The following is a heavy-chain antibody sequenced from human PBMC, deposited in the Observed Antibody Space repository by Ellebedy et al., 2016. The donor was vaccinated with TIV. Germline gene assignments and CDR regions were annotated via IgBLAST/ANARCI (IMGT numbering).Heavy chain of an antibody. CDR1: GGSISSYY. CDR3: ARVGQWLVYWYFDL. D-gene: IGHD6-19*01. CDR2: IYYSGST. Sequence: SETLSLTCTVSGGSISSYYWSWIRQPPGKGLEWIGYIYYSGSTNYNPSLKSRVTISVDTSKNQFSLKLSSVTAADTAVYYCARVGQWLVYWYFDLWGRGTLVTVSS. J-gene: IGHJ2*01. V-gene: IGHV4-59*08.